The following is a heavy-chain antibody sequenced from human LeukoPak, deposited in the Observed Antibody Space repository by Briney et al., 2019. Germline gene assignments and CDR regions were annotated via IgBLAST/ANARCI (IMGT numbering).Heavy chain of an antibody. CDR1: GGSFSGYY. V-gene: IGHV4-34*01. J-gene: IGHJ4*02. CDR2: INHSGST. Sequence: SETLSLTXAVYGGSFSGYYWSWIRQPPGKGLEWIGEINHSGSTNYNPSLKSRVTVSVDTSKNQFSLKLSSVTAADTAVYYCARGRGFGYWGQGTLVTVSS. CDR3: ARGRGFGY. D-gene: IGHD3-10*01.